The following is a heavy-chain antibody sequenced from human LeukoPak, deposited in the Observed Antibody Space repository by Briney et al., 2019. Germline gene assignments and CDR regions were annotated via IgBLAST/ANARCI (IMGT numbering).Heavy chain of an antibody. CDR2: IYSNGTT. Sequence: SQTLSLNCTVSRGSISSGSYYWSWIRQPAEKGLEWIGRIYSNGTTNHNPSLKSRATISVDTSKNHFSLKLSSVTAADTAVYYCARGRGRDVSFYYGMDVWGQGTTVTVSS. V-gene: IGHV4-61*02. CDR3: ARGRGRDVSFYYGMDV. D-gene: IGHD3-10*01. J-gene: IGHJ6*02. CDR1: RGSISSGSYY.